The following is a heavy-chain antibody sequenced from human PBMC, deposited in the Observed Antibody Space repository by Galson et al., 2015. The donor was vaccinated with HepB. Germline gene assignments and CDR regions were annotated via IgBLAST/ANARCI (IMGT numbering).Heavy chain of an antibody. CDR3: ASQGIYCSGGSCYSRPFDY. J-gene: IGHJ4*02. CDR2: ISSSSSTI. D-gene: IGHD2-15*01. V-gene: IGHV3-48*01. CDR1: GFTLSSYS. Sequence: SLRLSCAASGFTLSSYSMNWVRQAPGKGLEWVSYISSSSSTIYYADSVKGRFTISRDNAKNSLYLQMNSLRAEDTAVYYCASQGIYCSGGSCYSRPFDYWGQGTLVTVSS.